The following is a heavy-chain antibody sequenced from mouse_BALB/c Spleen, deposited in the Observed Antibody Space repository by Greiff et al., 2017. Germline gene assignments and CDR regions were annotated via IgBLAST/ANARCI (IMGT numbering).Heavy chain of an antibody. CDR3: TRDTMITTAWFAY. CDR2: ISSGGSYT. V-gene: IGHV5-6-4*01. D-gene: IGHD2-4*01. CDR1: GFTFSSYT. J-gene: IGHJ3*01. Sequence: EVKLMESGGGLVKPGGSLKLSCAASGFTFSSYTMSWVRQTPEKRLEWVATISSGGSYTYYPDSVKGRFTISRDNAKNTLYLQMSSLKSEDTAMYYCTRDTMITTAWFAYWGQGTLVTVSA.